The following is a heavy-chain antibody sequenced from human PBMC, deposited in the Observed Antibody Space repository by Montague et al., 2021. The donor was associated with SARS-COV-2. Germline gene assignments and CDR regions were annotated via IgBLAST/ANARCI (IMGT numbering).Heavy chain of an antibody. J-gene: IGHJ4*02. Sequence: TLSLTCTVSGGSISSGSYYWSWIRQPAGKGLEWIGRISNSGSTNYNPSLKSRVTIPVDTSKNQFSLKLSSVTAADTAVYYCARDIAVAGLFDYWGQGTLVTVSS. CDR3: ARDIAVAGLFDY. V-gene: IGHV4-61*02. CDR1: GGSISSGSYY. CDR2: ISNSGST. D-gene: IGHD6-19*01.